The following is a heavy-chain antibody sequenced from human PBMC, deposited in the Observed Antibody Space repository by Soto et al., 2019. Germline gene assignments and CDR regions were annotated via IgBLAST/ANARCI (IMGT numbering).Heavy chain of an antibody. J-gene: IGHJ6*03. CDR3: TRSITMVRGVIIKAGYYMDV. D-gene: IGHD3-10*01. CDR1: GFTFSGSA. CDR2: IRSKANSYAT. V-gene: IGHV3-73*01. Sequence: EVQLVESGGGLVQPGGSLKLSCAASGFTFSGSAMHWVRQASGKGLEWVGRIRSKANSYATAYAASVKGRFTISRDDSKNTAYLQMNSLKTEDTAVYYCTRSITMVRGVIIKAGYYMDVWGKGTTVTVSS.